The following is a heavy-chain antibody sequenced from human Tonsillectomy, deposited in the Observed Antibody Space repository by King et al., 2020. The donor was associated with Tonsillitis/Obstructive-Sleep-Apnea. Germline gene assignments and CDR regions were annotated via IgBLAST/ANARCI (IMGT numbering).Heavy chain of an antibody. V-gene: IGHV4-31*03. CDR3: ARVLGSSDAFDI. CDR2: IYYSGST. CDR1: GGSISSDGYY. Sequence: QLQESGPGLVKPSQTLSLTCTVSGGSISSDGYYWSWIRQLPGKGLEWIGYIYYSGSTYYNPSLKSRVTISVDTSKNQFSLKLSSVTAADTAVYYCARVLGSSDAFDIWGQGTMVTVSS. J-gene: IGHJ3*02. D-gene: IGHD1-26*01.